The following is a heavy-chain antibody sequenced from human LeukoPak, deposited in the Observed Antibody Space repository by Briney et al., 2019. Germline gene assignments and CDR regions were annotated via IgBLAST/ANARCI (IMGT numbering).Heavy chain of an antibody. J-gene: IGHJ4*02. Sequence: ASVKISCKASGYTFTSYGISWVRQAPGQGLEWMGWISAYNGNTNYAQKLQGRVTMTTDTSTSTAYMELRSLRSDDTAVYYCAGGRRGYSYGSLDYWGQGTLVTVSS. V-gene: IGHV1-18*01. CDR3: AGGRRGYSYGSLDY. CDR1: GYTFTSYG. D-gene: IGHD5-18*01. CDR2: ISAYNGNT.